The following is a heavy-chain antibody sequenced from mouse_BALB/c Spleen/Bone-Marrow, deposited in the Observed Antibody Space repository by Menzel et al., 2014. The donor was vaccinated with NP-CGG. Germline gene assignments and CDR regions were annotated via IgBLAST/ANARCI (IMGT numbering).Heavy chain of an antibody. J-gene: IGHJ2*01. CDR3: IRAGTMITTCVDY. D-gene: IGHD2-4*01. CDR2: ISPSDGYT. V-gene: IGHV1-69*02. Sequence: VQLQESGAELVRPGASVKLSCKASGYMFTSFWMNWVKQRPGQGLEWIGNISPSDGYTNYNQKFKDKATLTVDKSSSTTYMQHSSPTSEDSAVYYCIRAGTMITTCVDYWGQGTTLTVSS. CDR1: GYMFTSFW.